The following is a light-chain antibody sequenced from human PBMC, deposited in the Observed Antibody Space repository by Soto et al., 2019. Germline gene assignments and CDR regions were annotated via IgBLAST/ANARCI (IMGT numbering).Light chain of an antibody. CDR3: LLSYSHGVV. V-gene: IGLV7-46*01. CDR1: TGTVTTGHY. CDR2: ETN. J-gene: IGLJ2*01. Sequence: QAVVTQEPSLTVSPGGTVTLNCAASTGTVTTGHYSCWYQQKPGQAPRTLIYETNKKHSWTPDRFSGSLIGGRAALTLSGAHPDDEADYYCLLSYSHGVVFGGGTKLTVL.